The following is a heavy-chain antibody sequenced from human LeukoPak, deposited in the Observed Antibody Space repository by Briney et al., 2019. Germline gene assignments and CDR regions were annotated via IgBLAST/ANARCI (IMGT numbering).Heavy chain of an antibody. CDR2: LYYSGST. CDR3: ARAAYCGGDCFENFDY. J-gene: IGHJ4*02. CDR1: GGSISSSSYY. V-gene: IGHV4-39*01. Sequence: PSETLSLTCTVSGGSISSSSYYWGWIRQPPGKGLEWIGSLYYSGSTYYNPSLKSRVTISVDTSKNQFSLKLSSVTAADTAVYYCARAAYCGGDCFENFDYWGQGTLVTVSS. D-gene: IGHD2-21*02.